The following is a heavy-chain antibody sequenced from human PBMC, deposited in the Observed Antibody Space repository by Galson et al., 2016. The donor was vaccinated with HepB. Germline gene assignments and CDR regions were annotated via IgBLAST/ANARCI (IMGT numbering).Heavy chain of an antibody. CDR1: GGSISSDY. Sequence: SETLSLTCTVSGGSISSDYWGWIRQPPGKGLEWIGYIYYDGGNTYCNPSLKSRITVSVDTSKNQFSLNLRSVTAADTAMYFCATGYYLPHYWGPGTLVTVSS. J-gene: IGHJ4*02. D-gene: IGHD2/OR15-2a*01. CDR3: ATGYYLPHY. V-gene: IGHV4-59*08. CDR2: IYYDGGNT.